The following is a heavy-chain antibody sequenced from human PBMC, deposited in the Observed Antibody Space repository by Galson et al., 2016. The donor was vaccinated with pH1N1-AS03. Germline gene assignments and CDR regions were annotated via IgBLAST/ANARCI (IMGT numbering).Heavy chain of an antibody. J-gene: IGHJ4*02. CDR2: ISSGSDYK. V-gene: IGHV3-23*01. CDR1: GFAFSTRG. D-gene: IGHD3-16*01. CDR3: TQGEGGGPDDD. Sequence: SLRLSCAASGFAFSTRGMSWVRQAPGKGPEWVSSISSGSDYKYYADSVKGRFTISRDKSKNTMYLQMNSLRAEDTAIYYCTQGEGGGPDDDWGQGTLVTVSS.